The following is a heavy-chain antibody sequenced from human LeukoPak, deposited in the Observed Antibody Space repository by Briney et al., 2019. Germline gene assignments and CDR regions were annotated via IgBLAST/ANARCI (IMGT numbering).Heavy chain of an antibody. CDR3: ARSGGARSSWTFDY. D-gene: IGHD6-6*01. Sequence: PSETLSLTCTVSGGSISSSSYYWCWIRQPPGKGLEWIGYIYYSGSTNYNPSLKSRVTISVDTSKNQFSLKLSSVTAADTAVYYCARSGGARSSWTFDYWGQGTLVTVSS. CDR1: GGSISSSSYY. V-gene: IGHV4-61*01. J-gene: IGHJ4*02. CDR2: IYYSGST.